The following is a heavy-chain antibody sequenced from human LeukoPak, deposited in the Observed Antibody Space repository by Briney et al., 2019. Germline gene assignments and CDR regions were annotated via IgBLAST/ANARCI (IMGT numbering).Heavy chain of an antibody. V-gene: IGHV4-59*01. CDR3: ARRRLYYDTYYGMDV. CDR2: IYHSGST. CDR1: GGSISSYY. D-gene: IGHD3-22*01. J-gene: IGHJ6*02. Sequence: PSETLSLTCTVSGGSISSYYWSWIRQPPGKGLEWIGYIYHSGSTNYNPSLKSRVTISVDTSKNQFSLKLSSVTAADTAVYYCARRRLYYDTYYGMDVWGQGTTVTVSS.